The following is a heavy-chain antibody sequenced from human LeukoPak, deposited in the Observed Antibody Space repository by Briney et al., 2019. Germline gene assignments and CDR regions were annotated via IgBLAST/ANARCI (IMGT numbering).Heavy chain of an antibody. J-gene: IGHJ4*02. V-gene: IGHV3-23*01. Sequence: PGGSLRLSCVASGFTFSNYAMSWVRQAPGKGLEWVSAISGSGGSTYYADSVKGRFTISRDNSKNTLYLQMNSLRAEDTAVYYCAKDREYCTNGVCPHPFDYWGQGTLVTVSS. CDR2: ISGSGGST. CDR3: AKDREYCTNGVCPHPFDY. CDR1: GFTFSNYA. D-gene: IGHD2-8*01.